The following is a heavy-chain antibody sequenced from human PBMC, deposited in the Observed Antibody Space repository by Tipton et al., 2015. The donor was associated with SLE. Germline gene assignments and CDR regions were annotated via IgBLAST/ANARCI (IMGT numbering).Heavy chain of an antibody. J-gene: IGHJ4*02. D-gene: IGHD1-7*01. CDR3: ARRGRELIGDY. Sequence: SLRLSCAASGFTFSGYWMSWVRQAPGKGLGWVANIKQDGNEKYYVDSVKGRFTISRDNAKNSLYLQMNSLRAEDTAVYYCARRGRELIGDYWGQGTLVTVSS. CDR1: GFTFSGYW. CDR2: IKQDGNEK. V-gene: IGHV3-7*01.